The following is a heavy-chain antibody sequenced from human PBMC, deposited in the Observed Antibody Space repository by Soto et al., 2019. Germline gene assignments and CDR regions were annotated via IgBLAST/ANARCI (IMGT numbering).Heavy chain of an antibody. D-gene: IGHD4-4*01. CDR3: ARAGDAVTTGVDY. V-gene: IGHV1-18*01. CDR2: ISVYNGNT. CDR1: GYTFVDYG. J-gene: IGHJ4*02. Sequence: GASVKVSCKTSGYTFVDYGISWARQAPGQGLEWMGWISVYNGNTNYAPKLQGRVTMTTDTSTGTAYMELRSLRSDDTAVYYCARAGDAVTTGVDYWGQGTLVTVSS.